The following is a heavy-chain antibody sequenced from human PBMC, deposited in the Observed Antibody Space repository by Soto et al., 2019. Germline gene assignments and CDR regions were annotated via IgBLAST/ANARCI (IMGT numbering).Heavy chain of an antibody. J-gene: IGHJ5*02. CDR3: ARDQDCTNGVCYNNWFDP. Sequence: SETLSLTCTVSCGSISSYYWSWIRQPPGKGLEWIGYIYYSGSTNYNPSLKSRVTISVDTSKNQFSLKLSSVTAADTAVYYCARDQDCTNGVCYNNWFDPWGQGTLVTVSS. V-gene: IGHV4-59*01. CDR1: CGSISSYY. CDR2: IYYSGST. D-gene: IGHD2-8*01.